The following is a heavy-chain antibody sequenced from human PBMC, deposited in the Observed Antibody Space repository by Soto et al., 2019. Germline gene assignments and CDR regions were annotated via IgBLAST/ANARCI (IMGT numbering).Heavy chain of an antibody. CDR2: INHSGST. J-gene: IGHJ5*02. V-gene: IGHV4-34*01. D-gene: IGHD3-10*01. CDR3: ARGRAYYYGSGSRYFDP. Sequence: SETLSLTCSVYGGSFSCYYWSWIRQPPGKGLEWIGEINHSGSTNYNPSLKSRVTISVDTSKNQFSLKLSSVTAADTAVYYCARGRAYYYGSGSRYFDPWGQGTLVTVSS. CDR1: GGSFSCYY.